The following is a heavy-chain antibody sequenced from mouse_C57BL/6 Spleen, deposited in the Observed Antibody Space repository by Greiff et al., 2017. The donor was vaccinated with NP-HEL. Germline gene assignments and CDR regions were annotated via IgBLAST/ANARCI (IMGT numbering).Heavy chain of an antibody. Sequence: QVQLQQPGAELVKPGASVKLSCKASGYTFTSYWMQWVKQRPGQGLEWIGEIDPSDSYTNYNQKFKGKATLTVDTSSSTAYMQLSSLTSEDSAVYYCARSPAGNYNAMDYWGQGTSVTVSS. D-gene: IGHD2-1*01. J-gene: IGHJ4*01. V-gene: IGHV1-50*01. CDR1: GYTFTSYW. CDR3: ARSPAGNYNAMDY. CDR2: IDPSDSYT.